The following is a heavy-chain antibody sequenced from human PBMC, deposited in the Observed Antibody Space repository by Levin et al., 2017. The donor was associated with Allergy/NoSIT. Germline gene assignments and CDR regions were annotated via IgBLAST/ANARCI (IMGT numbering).Heavy chain of an antibody. J-gene: IGHJ3*02. Sequence: GASVKVSCKASGYTFTSYGLSWVRPAPGPGREGMGWISAYNGNTNYAQKLQGRVTMTTDTSTSTAYMELRSLRSDDTAVYYCARGRRVVTIFGVVITDHDAFDIWGQGTMVTVSS. CDR1: GYTFTSYG. CDR2: ISAYNGNT. D-gene: IGHD3-3*01. V-gene: IGHV1-18*01. CDR3: ARGRRVVTIFGVVITDHDAFDI.